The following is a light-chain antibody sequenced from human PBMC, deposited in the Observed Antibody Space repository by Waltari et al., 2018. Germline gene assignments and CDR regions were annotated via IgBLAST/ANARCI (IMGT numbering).Light chain of an antibody. J-gene: IGKJ1*01. CDR1: QSVTTN. CDR2: GAS. V-gene: IGKV3-15*01. Sequence: VLTQFPDTLAVSPGERTTLYCRASQSVTTNLAWYQQKPGLPPRLLLYGASTRATGVPARFSGSGSGTEFTLIISSLQSEDFAVYYCQQYHQRPPWTFGQGTKVEIK. CDR3: QQYHQRPPWT.